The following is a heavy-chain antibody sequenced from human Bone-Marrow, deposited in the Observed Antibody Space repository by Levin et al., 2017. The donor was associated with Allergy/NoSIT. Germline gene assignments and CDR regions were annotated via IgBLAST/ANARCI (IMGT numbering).Heavy chain of an antibody. J-gene: IGHJ6*02. Sequence: AGGSLRLSCAASGFTFSSFGMHWVRQAPGKGLEWVALIWYDGSNKNYADSVKGRFTISRDNSKNTLYLQMNSLRAEDTAVYYCARADRAMVGLPPRGSGMDVWGQGTTVTVSS. V-gene: IGHV3-33*01. CDR2: IWYDGSNK. CDR3: ARADRAMVGLPPRGSGMDV. D-gene: IGHD5-18*01. CDR1: GFTFSSFG.